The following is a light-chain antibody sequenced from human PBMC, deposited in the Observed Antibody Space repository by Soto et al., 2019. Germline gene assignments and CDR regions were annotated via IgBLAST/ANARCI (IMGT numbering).Light chain of an antibody. V-gene: IGLV2-14*01. CDR1: SSDIGAYNF. CDR3: TSYRSATTPPYV. J-gene: IGLJ1*01. Sequence: QSALTQPASVSGSPGQSITISCTGTSSDIGAYNFVSWYQHHPGKAPKLLIYEVAYRPSGISNRFSGSKSANTASLTISGLQAEDEADYFCTSYRSATTPPYVFXSGTKGTVL. CDR2: EVA.